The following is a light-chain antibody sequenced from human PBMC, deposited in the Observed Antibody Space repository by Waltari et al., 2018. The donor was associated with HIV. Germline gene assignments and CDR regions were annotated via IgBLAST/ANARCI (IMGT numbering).Light chain of an antibody. Sequence: QSALTQPPSASGSPGQSVTISCTGTSSDVGYFNYVSWYQQHPGKAPKLVIFEVTKRPSGFPDLFSGAQSGNTASLTVSGLQPDDEAVYYCNSYAGSNTLVFGGGTKLTVL. CDR1: SSDVGYFNY. J-gene: IGLJ3*02. V-gene: IGLV2-8*01. CDR3: NSYAGSNTLV. CDR2: EVT.